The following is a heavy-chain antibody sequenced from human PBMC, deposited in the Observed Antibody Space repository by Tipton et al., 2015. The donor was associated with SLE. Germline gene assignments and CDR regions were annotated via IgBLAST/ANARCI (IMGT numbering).Heavy chain of an antibody. V-gene: IGHV3-53*01. CDR2: ISNGGRT. CDR3: ASPVLIDSYIDY. J-gene: IGHJ4*02. CDR1: GASFTGDY. Sequence: LSLTCTVSGASFTGDYWSWIRQAPGKGLEWISCISNGGRTYYADSVKGRFTISRDISKNTLLLEMDNLRAEDTAVYYCASPVLIDSYIDYWGRGALVPVSS.